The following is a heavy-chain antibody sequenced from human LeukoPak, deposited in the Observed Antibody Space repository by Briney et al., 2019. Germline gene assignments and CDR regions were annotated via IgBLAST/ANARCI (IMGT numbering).Heavy chain of an antibody. J-gene: IGHJ4*02. Sequence: ADTLSLTCAVSGYSISSRNWWGWVRQPPGEGLEWTAYIYYSGSTYYNPSLKSRVTMSLDTSKNQLSLKLSSVTAVDTAVYYCARSLRGYCFDYWGQGILVTVSS. CDR3: ARSLRGYCFDY. V-gene: IGHV4-28*01. CDR1: GYSISSRNW. D-gene: IGHD3-16*01. CDR2: IYYSGST.